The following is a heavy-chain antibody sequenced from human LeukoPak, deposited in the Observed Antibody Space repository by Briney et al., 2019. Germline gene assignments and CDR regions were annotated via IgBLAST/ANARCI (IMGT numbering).Heavy chain of an antibody. V-gene: IGHV4-34*01. D-gene: IGHD3-10*01. CDR1: GGSFSGYY. CDR3: ARQWGYYYGSGSYYLRANWFDP. CDR2: INHSGST. Sequence: SETLSLTCAVYGGSFSGYYWSWIRQPPGKGLEWIGEINHSGSTNYNPSLKSRVTISVDTSKNQFSLKLSSVTAADTAVYYCARQWGYYYGSGSYYLRANWFDPWGQGTLVTVSS. J-gene: IGHJ5*02.